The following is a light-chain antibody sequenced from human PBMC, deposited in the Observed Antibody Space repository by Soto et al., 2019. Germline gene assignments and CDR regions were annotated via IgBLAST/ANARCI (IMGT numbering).Light chain of an antibody. Sequence: DIQMTQSPSSLSASLGDRVTITCRASQGIRNDLGWYQQKPGKAPKRLIYATSTLQSGVSSRFSGSGSGTEFTLTITSLQPEDFATYYCQQLRMYPSTFGGGTKVDI. CDR1: QGIRND. V-gene: IGKV1-17*01. CDR3: QQLRMYPST. J-gene: IGKJ4*01. CDR2: ATS.